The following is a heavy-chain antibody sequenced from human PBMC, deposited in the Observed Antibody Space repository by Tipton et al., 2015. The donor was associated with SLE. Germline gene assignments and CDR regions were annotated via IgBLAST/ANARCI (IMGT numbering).Heavy chain of an antibody. CDR2: LYYSGIT. CDR1: GDSISSFY. J-gene: IGHJ6*03. Sequence: GLVKPSETLSLTCNVSGDSISSFYWTWIRQPPGKGLEWIGYLYYSGITNYNTSLKSRVTISVDRSKNQFSLKMTSVTAADTAVYYCARGRSTQAGYYYYMDVWGKGTTVTVSS. CDR3: ARGRSTQAGYYYYMDV. V-gene: IGHV4-59*01. D-gene: IGHD6-13*01.